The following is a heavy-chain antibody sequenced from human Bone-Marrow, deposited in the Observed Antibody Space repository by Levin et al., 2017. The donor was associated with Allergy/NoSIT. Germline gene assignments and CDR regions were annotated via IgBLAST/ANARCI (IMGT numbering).Heavy chain of an antibody. Sequence: GESLKISCAASGFTFSGSAMHWVRQASGKGLEWVGRIRSKANSYATAYAASVKGRFTISRDDSKNTAYLQMNSLKTEDTAVYYCTARFPSLSGMDVWGQGTTVTVSS. D-gene: IGHD2/OR15-2a*01. CDR1: GFTFSGSA. CDR3: TARFPSLSGMDV. V-gene: IGHV3-73*01. J-gene: IGHJ6*02. CDR2: IRSKANSYAT.